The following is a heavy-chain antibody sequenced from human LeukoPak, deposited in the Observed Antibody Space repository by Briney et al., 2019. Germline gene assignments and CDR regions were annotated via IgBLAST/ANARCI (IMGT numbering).Heavy chain of an antibody. J-gene: IGHJ4*02. Sequence: GGSLRLSCAASGFTFSGYAMSWVRQAPGKGLEWVSTFSGSGAGTYYADSVRGRFTISRDSSKSTLYLQMNSLRAEDTAVYYCTKVSTTGVGGRGYFDQWGQGTQVTVSS. CDR2: FSGSGAGT. V-gene: IGHV3-23*01. CDR1: GFTFSGYA. D-gene: IGHD1-1*01. CDR3: TKVSTTGVGGRGYFDQ.